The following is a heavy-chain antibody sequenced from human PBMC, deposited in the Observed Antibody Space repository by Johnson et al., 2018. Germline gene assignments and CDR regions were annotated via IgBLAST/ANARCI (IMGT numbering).Heavy chain of an antibody. Sequence: VQLVESGGGLIQPGGSXRLSCVVSGLTVSRNYMSWVRQAPGKGLEWVSVVYSGGSTYYADSVKGRFTISRDSSKNTLNLQMNSLRAEDTAVYYCAKARAEWGDAFDIWGQGTMVTVSS. J-gene: IGHJ3*02. CDR3: AKARAEWGDAFDI. D-gene: IGHD3-3*01. CDR2: VYSGGST. V-gene: IGHV3-53*01. CDR1: GLTVSRNY.